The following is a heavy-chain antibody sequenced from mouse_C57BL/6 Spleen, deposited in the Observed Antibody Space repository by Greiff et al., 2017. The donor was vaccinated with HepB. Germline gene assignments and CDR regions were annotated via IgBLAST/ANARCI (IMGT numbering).Heavy chain of an antibody. CDR2: IWTGGGT. CDR1: GFSLTSYA. D-gene: IGHD4-1*01. V-gene: IGHV2-9-1*01. Sequence: QVQLKQSGPGLVAPSQSLSITCTVSGFSLTSYAISWVRQPPGKGLEWLGVIWTGGGTNYNSALKSRLSISKDNSKSQVFLKMNSLQTDDTARYYCARNSDWDLYYYAMDYWGQGTSVTVSS. J-gene: IGHJ4*01. CDR3: ARNSDWDLYYYAMDY.